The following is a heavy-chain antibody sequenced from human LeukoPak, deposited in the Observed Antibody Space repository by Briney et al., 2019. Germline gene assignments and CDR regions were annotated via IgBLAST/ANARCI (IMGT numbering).Heavy chain of an antibody. CDR1: GGSISSYF. V-gene: IGHV4-4*07. D-gene: IGHD1/OR15-1a*01. CDR3: ARTGTPGPIFDY. J-gene: IGHJ4*02. Sequence: PSETLSLTCTVSGGSISSYFWTWIRQPAGKGLEWIGRVYSSQSTNYNPSLKSRVTMSLDTSNNQFSLKLTSVTAADTAVYYCARTGTPGPIFDYWGQGTQVTVSS. CDR2: VYSSQST.